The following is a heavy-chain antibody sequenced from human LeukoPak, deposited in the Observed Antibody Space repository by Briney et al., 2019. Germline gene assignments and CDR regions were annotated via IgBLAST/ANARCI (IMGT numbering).Heavy chain of an antibody. Sequence: GASLQISCQCSGYSFTSYWIGWGRQLPGKGLEWMGIIYPGDSDTRYSPSFQGQVTISADKSISTAYLQWSSLKASDTAMYYCARKGRDGYNYFDYWGQGTLVTVSS. CDR3: ARKGRDGYNYFDY. J-gene: IGHJ4*02. CDR2: IYPGDSDT. D-gene: IGHD5-24*01. CDR1: GYSFTSYW. V-gene: IGHV5-51*01.